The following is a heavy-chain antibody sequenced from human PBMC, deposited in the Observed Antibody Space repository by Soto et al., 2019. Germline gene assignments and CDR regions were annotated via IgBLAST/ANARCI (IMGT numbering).Heavy chain of an antibody. D-gene: IGHD3-10*01. CDR2: SYHSGST. J-gene: IGHJ4*02. CDR3: ARDPAFGGAYYFDY. Sequence: QVQLQESGPGLVKPSGTLSLTCAVSGGSISSSNWWSWVRQPPGKGLEWIGESYHSGSTSYNPSLKSRVTRPVDKSKNQFSLKLSSVTAADTAVYYCARDPAFGGAYYFDYWGQGTLVTVSS. CDR1: GGSISSSNW. V-gene: IGHV4-4*02.